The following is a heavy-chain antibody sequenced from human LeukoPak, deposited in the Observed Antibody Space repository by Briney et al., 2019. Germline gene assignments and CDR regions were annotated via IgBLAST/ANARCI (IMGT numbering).Heavy chain of an antibody. CDR2: IYRRETT. CDR3: ARGPGGGTTEDY. J-gene: IGHJ4*02. CDR1: GGPIHNYR. D-gene: IGHD1-7*01. V-gene: IGHV4-4*09. Sequence: SEPLSLTCCVSGGPIHNYRWSWIRQPPGKGLEWVGYIYRRETTTYKRSRTSRVALSAGTCKNQISPTRNSVTAADTAVYYCARGPGGGTTEDYGGQGSLVTV.